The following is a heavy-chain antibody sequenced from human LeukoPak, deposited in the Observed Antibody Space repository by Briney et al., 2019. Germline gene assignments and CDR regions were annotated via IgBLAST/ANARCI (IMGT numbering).Heavy chain of an antibody. Sequence: ASVKVSCKASGYTFTGYYMHWVRQAPGQGLEWMGWINPNSGGTNYAQKFQGRVTMTRGTSISTAYTELSRLRSDDTAVYYCAKSWYYYGSGSDYWGQGTLVTVSS. D-gene: IGHD3-10*01. CDR3: AKSWYYYGSGSDY. CDR2: INPNSGGT. J-gene: IGHJ4*02. V-gene: IGHV1-2*02. CDR1: GYTFTGYY.